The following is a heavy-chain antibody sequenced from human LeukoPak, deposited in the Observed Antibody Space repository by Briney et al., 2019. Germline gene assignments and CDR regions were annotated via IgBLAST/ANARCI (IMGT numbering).Heavy chain of an antibody. CDR2: IRYDGSNK. D-gene: IGHD2-2*01. Sequence: PGGSLRLSCAASGFTFSSYGMHWVRQAPGKGLEWVAFIRYDGSNKYYADSVKGRFTISRDNSKNTLYLQMNSLRAEDTAVYYCAKTYCSSTSGSGYVQHWGQGTLVTVSS. J-gene: IGHJ1*01. V-gene: IGHV3-30*02. CDR3: AKTYCSSTSGSGYVQH. CDR1: GFTFSSYG.